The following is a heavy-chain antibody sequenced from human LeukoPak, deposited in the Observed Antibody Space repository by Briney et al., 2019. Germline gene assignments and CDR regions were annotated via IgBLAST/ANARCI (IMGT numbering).Heavy chain of an antibody. CDR3: ARQSLVDYSDSRGPFRWFDI. CDR2: IDHTGST. V-gene: IGHV4-59*11. D-gene: IGHD3-16*01. J-gene: IGHJ5*02. Sequence: PSETLSLSCNVSGGSISSHYWSWIRQPPGKGLEWIGSIDHTGSTDCSPSLKSRVTMSVDTSKNQVSLKLSYVTAADTAVYFCARQSLVDYSDSRGPFRWFDIWGRGTLVTVS. CDR1: GGSISSHY.